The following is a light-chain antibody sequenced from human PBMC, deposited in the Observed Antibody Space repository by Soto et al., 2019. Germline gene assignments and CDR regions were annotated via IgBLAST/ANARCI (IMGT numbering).Light chain of an antibody. V-gene: IGKV1-5*03. CDR3: QQYNTYPLT. Sequence: DIQMTQSPSTLSASVGDRVTITCRASQSISTWLAWYQQKPGKAPKLLIYKASSLEGGVPSRFGGSGSGTLFNITISSLHPDDFATYYCQQYNTYPLTFGGGTTVHIK. J-gene: IGKJ4*01. CDR2: KAS. CDR1: QSISTW.